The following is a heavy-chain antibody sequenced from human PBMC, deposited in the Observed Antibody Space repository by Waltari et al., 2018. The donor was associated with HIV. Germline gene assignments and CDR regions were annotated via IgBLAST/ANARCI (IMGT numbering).Heavy chain of an antibody. V-gene: IGHV3-23*01. CDR3: AKSYGDYLRRYFFDY. D-gene: IGHD4-17*01. J-gene: IGHJ4*02. CDR1: AFTINHYA. Sequence: EALLLESGGDLVRPGGSLRLSCVASAFTINHYALSWVRQAPGKGLEWVSSISGSGGTTYYADSVKGRFTVSRDNSKNTMYLQMNSLRAGDTAIYYCAKSYGDYLRRYFFDYWGQGTLVTVSS. CDR2: ISGSGGTT.